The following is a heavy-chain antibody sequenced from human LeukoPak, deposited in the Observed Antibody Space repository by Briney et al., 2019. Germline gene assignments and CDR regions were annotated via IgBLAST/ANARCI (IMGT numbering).Heavy chain of an antibody. Sequence: PGGSLRLSCTASGFTFGDYAMSWVRQAPGKGLEWVGFIRSKAYGGTTEYAASVKGRFTISRDDSKSIAYLQMNSLKTEDTAVYSCTRDGDPAMVDGLDYWGQGTLVTVSS. CDR1: GFTFGDYA. CDR3: TRDGDPAMVDGLDY. CDR2: IRSKAYGGTT. D-gene: IGHD5-18*01. J-gene: IGHJ4*02. V-gene: IGHV3-49*04.